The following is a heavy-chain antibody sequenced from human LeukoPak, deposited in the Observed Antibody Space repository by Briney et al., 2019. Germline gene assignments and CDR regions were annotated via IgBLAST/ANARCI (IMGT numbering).Heavy chain of an antibody. CDR2: IYTSGST. V-gene: IGHV4-4*07. CDR3: ARGKVVAGTPGQNSWDS. CDR1: GGSISSYY. J-gene: IGHJ4*02. D-gene: IGHD6-19*01. Sequence: SETLSLTCTVSGGSISSYYRNWIRQPAGKGLEWIGRIYTSGSTNYNPSLKSRVSMSVDTSKNQFSLKLSSVTAADTAVYYCARGKVVAGTPGQNSWDSWGQGTLVTVSS.